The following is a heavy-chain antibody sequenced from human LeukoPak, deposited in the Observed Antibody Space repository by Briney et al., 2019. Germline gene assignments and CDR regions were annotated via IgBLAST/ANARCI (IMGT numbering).Heavy chain of an antibody. CDR3: ARQSTSGYQLPDNWFDP. D-gene: IGHD2-2*01. Sequence: PSQTLSLTCTVSGGSISSGSYYWGWIRQPAGKGLEWIGRIYTSGSTNYNPSLKSRVTISVDTSKNQFSLKLSSVTAADTAVYYCARQSTSGYQLPDNWFDPWGQGTLVTVSS. CDR2: IYTSGST. CDR1: GGSISSGSYY. V-gene: IGHV4-61*02. J-gene: IGHJ5*02.